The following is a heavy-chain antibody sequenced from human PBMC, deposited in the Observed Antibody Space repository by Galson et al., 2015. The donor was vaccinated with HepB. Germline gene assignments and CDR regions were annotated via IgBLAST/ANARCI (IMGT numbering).Heavy chain of an antibody. Sequence: SLRLSCAASGFTFSSYGMHWVRQAPGKGLEWVAVISYDGSNKYYADSVKGRFTISRDNSKNTLYLQMNSLRAEDTAVYYCAKYPSGWYGFGPMDFDYWGQGTLVTVSS. J-gene: IGHJ4*02. CDR3: AKYPSGWYGFGPMDFDY. V-gene: IGHV3-30*18. D-gene: IGHD6-19*01. CDR1: GFTFSSYG. CDR2: ISYDGSNK.